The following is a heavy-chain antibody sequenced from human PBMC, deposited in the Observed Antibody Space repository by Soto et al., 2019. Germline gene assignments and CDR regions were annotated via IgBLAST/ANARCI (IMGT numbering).Heavy chain of an antibody. CDR2: ISGSGGGT. CDR1: GFTLSTFW. V-gene: IGHV3-23*01. CDR3: AKDRQWLVEY. D-gene: IGHD6-19*01. Sequence: PGGSLRLSCAASGFTLSTFWMGWVRQAPGKGLEWVSGISGSGGGTYYADSVKGRFTISRDNSKNTVYLQMNSLRAEDTAVYYCAKDRQWLVEYWGQGTLVTVSS. J-gene: IGHJ4*02.